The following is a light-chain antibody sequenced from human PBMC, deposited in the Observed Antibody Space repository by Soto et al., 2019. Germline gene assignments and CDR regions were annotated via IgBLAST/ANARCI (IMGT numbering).Light chain of an antibody. V-gene: IGKV1-5*03. CDR3: QHYNSYSEA. J-gene: IGKJ1*01. CDR1: QTISSW. CDR2: KAS. Sequence: LQSTHCPSRLSASIAARVTITCRASQTISSWLAWYQQKPGKAPKLLIYKASTLKSGVPSRFSGSGSGTEFTLTISSLQPDDFATYYCQHYNSYSEAFGQGTKVDIK.